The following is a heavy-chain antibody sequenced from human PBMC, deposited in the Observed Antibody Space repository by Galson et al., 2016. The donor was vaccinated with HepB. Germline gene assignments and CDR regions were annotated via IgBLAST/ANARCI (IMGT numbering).Heavy chain of an antibody. CDR1: GFVFSSYG. J-gene: IGHJ4*02. Sequence: SLRLSCAASGFVFSSYGIHWVCQAPGKGLEWMALIWHDGSNQYYADSVKGRFTISRDNSKNTLYLQMNSLRAEDSAVYYCARESPHIAVPVLDDWGQGTLVTVSS. V-gene: IGHV3-33*01. D-gene: IGHD6-19*01. CDR3: ARESPHIAVPVLDD. CDR2: IWHDGSNQ.